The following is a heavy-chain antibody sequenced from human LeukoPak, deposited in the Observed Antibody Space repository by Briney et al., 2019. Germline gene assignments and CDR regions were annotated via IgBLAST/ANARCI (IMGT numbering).Heavy chain of an antibody. D-gene: IGHD6-19*01. CDR2: ISASGSTI. CDR1: GFTFSGYE. Sequence: QAGGSLRLSCAASGFTFSGYEMNWVRQAPGKGLEWVSYISASGSTIYYADSVKGRFTISRDNAKNSLYLQMNSLRVEDTAVYYCARDRWITVSGPKRYYYYGMDVWGQGTTVTVSS. V-gene: IGHV3-48*03. J-gene: IGHJ6*02. CDR3: ARDRWITVSGPKRYYYYGMDV.